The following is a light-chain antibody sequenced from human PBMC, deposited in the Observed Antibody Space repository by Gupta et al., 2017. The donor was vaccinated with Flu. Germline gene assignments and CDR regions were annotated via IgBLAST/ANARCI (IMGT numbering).Light chain of an antibody. Sequence: PATLSVSPGESVTLSCRASQSVRIYVAWYQQKPGRAPRLVLYDTSTRAADFPASFSGSGSGTEFTLTISSLQSEDFAVYYCQQLSDWPPSFGQGTRVEI. CDR2: DTS. V-gene: IGKV3-15*01. CDR1: QSVRIY. J-gene: IGKJ1*01. CDR3: QQLSDWPPS.